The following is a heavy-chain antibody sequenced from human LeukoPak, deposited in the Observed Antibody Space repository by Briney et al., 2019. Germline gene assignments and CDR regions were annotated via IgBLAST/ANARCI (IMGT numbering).Heavy chain of an antibody. Sequence: ASVKVSCKASGGTFSSYAISWVRQAPGQGLEWMGIINPSGGSTSYARKFQGRVTMTRDTSTSTVYMELSSLRSEDTAVYYCARDKRRLLAARPFGAFDIWGQGTMVTVSS. V-gene: IGHV1-46*03. J-gene: IGHJ3*02. CDR1: GGTFSSYA. D-gene: IGHD6-6*01. CDR2: INPSGGST. CDR3: ARDKRRLLAARPFGAFDI.